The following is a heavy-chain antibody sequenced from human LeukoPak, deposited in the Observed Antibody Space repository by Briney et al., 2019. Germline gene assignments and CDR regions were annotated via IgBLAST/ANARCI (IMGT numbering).Heavy chain of an antibody. V-gene: IGHV3-66*01. CDR1: GFTVSSTY. CDR2: IYSGGYT. Sequence: GGSLRLSCAASGFTVSSTYLTWVRQAPGKGREWLSVIYSGGYTYYADSVKGRFFISRDISENMVYLQMNSLSVEDTAVYFCARGRPAHYFDSWGPGTLVTVS. CDR3: ARGRPAHYFDS. D-gene: IGHD6-6*01. J-gene: IGHJ4*02.